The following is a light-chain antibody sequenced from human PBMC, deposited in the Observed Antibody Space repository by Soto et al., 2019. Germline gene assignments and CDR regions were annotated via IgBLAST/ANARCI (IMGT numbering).Light chain of an antibody. CDR1: QSISSW. J-gene: IGKJ1*01. CDR3: QQYNSYRT. CDR2: KAS. Sequence: DIQMTQSPSTLSASLGDRVTITCRASQSISSWLAWYQQKAGRAPNLLISKASSLQSGVPSRFSGSGSGTEFTLTISSLQPDDFATYYCQQYNSYRTFGQGTKVDIK. V-gene: IGKV1-5*03.